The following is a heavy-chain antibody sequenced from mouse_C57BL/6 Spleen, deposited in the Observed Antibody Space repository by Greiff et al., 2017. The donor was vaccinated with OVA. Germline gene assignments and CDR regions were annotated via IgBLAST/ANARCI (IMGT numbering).Heavy chain of an antibody. CDR2: ILPGSGST. J-gene: IGHJ2*01. V-gene: IGHV1-9*01. Sequence: QVQLQQSGAELMKPGASVKLSCKATGYTFTGYWIEWVKQRPGHGLEWIGEILPGSGSTNYNEKFKGKATFTADTSTNTAYMQLSSLTTEDAAIDSDASATTVVAPYFDYWGQGTTLTVSS. D-gene: IGHD1-1*01. CDR1: GYTFTGYW. CDR3: ASATTVVAPYFDY.